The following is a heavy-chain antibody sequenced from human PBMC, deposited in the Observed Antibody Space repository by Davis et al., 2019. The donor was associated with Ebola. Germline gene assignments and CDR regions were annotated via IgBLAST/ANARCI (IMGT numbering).Heavy chain of an antibody. CDR2: IYSGGST. D-gene: IGHD4-17*01. V-gene: IGHV3-66*04. CDR3: AKPFGDYVGYFDY. J-gene: IGHJ4*02. Sequence: GESLKISCAASGFTVSSNYMSWVRQAPGKGLEWVSVIYSGGSTYYADSVKGRFTISRDNSKNTVYLQMDSLRPEDTAVFYCAKPFGDYVGYFDYLGQGTLVTVAS. CDR1: GFTVSSNY.